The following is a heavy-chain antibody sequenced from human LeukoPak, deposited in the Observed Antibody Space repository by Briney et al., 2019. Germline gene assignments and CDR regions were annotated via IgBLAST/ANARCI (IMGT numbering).Heavy chain of an antibody. Sequence: GGSLRLSCAASGFTFSSYAMSWIRQAPGKGLEWVSYISSSGSTIYYADSVKGRFTISRDNAKNSLYLQMNSLRAEDTAVYYCARDASRNWFDPWGQGTLVTVSS. D-gene: IGHD6-25*01. V-gene: IGHV3-11*01. CDR2: ISSSGSTI. J-gene: IGHJ5*02. CDR3: ARDASRNWFDP. CDR1: GFTFSSYA.